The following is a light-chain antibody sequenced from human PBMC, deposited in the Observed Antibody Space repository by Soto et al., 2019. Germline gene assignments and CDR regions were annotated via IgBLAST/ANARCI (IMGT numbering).Light chain of an antibody. CDR3: QQHNNWPLP. J-gene: IGKJ1*01. CDR2: AAS. CDR1: QSVIIN. V-gene: IGKV3-15*01. Sequence: EIRMSESAVTVSVYIGERAALSCRASQSVIINLSWYQQKPGQAPTLLSYAASTRATGIPARFSGSGSGTEFTLTISSLQSEDFTVYYCQQHNNWPLPFGQ.